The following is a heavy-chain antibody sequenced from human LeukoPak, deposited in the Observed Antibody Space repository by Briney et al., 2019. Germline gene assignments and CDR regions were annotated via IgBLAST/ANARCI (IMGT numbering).Heavy chain of an antibody. V-gene: IGHV4-59*08. CDR1: GGSISSYY. D-gene: IGHD4-17*01. CDR3: ARYDYGYYVFDY. CDR2: IYYSRST. J-gene: IGHJ4*02. Sequence: SETLSLTCTVSGGSISSYYWSWIRQPPGKGLEWIGYIYYSRSTNYNPSLKSRVTISVDTSKNQFSLKLSSVTAADTAVYYCARYDYGYYVFDYWGQGTLVTVSS.